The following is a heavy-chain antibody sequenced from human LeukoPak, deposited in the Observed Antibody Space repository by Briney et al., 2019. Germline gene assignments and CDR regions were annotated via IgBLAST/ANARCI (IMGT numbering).Heavy chain of an antibody. D-gene: IGHD3-22*01. CDR1: GLNFNSYS. J-gene: IGHJ2*01. V-gene: IGHV3-21*06. Sequence: GGSLRLSCAASGLNFNSYSMNWVRQAPGKGLEWVSSLSSSSSYIYYADSMKGRFTISRDNAKNPVYLQMNSLRVEDAAVYYCARVREVVGVGLFTKSVGYFDLWGRGTLVTVSS. CDR2: LSSSSSYI. CDR3: ARVREVVGVGLFTKSVGYFDL.